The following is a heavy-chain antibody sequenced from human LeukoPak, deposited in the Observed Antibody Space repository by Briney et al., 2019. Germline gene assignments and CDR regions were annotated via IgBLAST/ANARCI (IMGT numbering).Heavy chain of an antibody. J-gene: IGHJ5*02. CDR3: ATGARFVVVPAAIHPGFDP. CDR2: ISSSGSTI. V-gene: IGHV3-11*01. CDR1: GFTFSDYY. D-gene: IGHD2-2*01. Sequence: GGSLRLSCAASGFTFSDYYMSWIRQAPGKGLEWVSYISSSGSTIYYADSVKGRFTISRDNAKNSLYLQMNSLRAEDTAVYYCATGARFVVVPAAIHPGFDPWGQGTLVTVSS.